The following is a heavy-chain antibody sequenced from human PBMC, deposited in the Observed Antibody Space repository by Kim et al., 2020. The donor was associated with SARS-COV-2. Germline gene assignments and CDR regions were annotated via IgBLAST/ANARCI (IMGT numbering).Heavy chain of an antibody. CDR3: ARITGVDGAFVI. J-gene: IGHJ3*02. Sequence: NYNPSLTSRVTISVDTSKNQFSLKLSSVTAADTAVYSWARITGVDGAFVIWGQGTMVTVSS. V-gene: IGHV4-59*01.